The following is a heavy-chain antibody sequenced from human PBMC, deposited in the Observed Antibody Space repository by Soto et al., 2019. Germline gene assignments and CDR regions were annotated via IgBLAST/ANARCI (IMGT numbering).Heavy chain of an antibody. V-gene: IGHV4-59*01. D-gene: IGHD3-16*01. CDR2: IYYSGST. Sequence: SETLSLTCTVSGGSISSYYWSWIRQPPGKGLEWIGYIYYSGSTNYNPSLKSRVTISVDTSKNQFSLKLSSVTAADTAVYYCARGGDGYNEGTYYFDYWGQGTLVTVSS. CDR1: GGSISSYY. CDR3: ARGGDGYNEGTYYFDY. J-gene: IGHJ4*02.